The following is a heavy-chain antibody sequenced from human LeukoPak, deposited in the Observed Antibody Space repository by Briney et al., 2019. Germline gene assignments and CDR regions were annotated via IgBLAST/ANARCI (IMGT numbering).Heavy chain of an antibody. CDR1: GFTFSNYW. CDR3: ARKGGTRGSLNY. Sequence: GESLRLSCAASGFTFSNYWMSWVRQAPGKGLERVANIKQDGSETYYVDSVKGRFTISRDNAKNSLFLQMNSLTAEDTAVYYCARKGGTRGSLNYWGQGTLVTVSS. CDR2: IKQDGSET. J-gene: IGHJ4*02. D-gene: IGHD2-8*01. V-gene: IGHV3-7*01.